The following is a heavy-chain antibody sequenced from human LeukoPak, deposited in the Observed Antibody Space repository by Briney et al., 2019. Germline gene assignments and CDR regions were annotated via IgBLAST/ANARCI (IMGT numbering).Heavy chain of an antibody. CDR3: ATKYYYDSSGGFDT. CDR1: GYSFTTYG. V-gene: IGHV5-51*01. Sequence: PGGSLRLSCKGSGYSFTTYGIAWVRQMPGDGLEWMGIIYPGDSDTKYSPSFQGQVTMSVDKSITTAYLQWSSLKASDTAIYYCATKYYYDSSGGFDTWGQGTLVTVSS. CDR2: IYPGDSDT. J-gene: IGHJ5*02. D-gene: IGHD3-22*01.